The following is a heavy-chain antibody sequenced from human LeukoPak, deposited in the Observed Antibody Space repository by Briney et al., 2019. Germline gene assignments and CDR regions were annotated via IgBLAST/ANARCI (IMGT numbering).Heavy chain of an antibody. V-gene: IGHV1-18*01. CDR1: GYTFTSYG. CDR2: ISAYNGNT. J-gene: IGHJ4*02. Sequence: ASVKVSCKASGYTFTSYGISWVRQAPGQGLEWMGWISAYNGNTSYAQKLQGRVTMTTDTSTSTAYMELRSLRSDDTAVYYCARDLFGYSSSWYAGCDYWGQGTLVTVSS. CDR3: ARDLFGYSSSWYAGCDY. D-gene: IGHD6-13*01.